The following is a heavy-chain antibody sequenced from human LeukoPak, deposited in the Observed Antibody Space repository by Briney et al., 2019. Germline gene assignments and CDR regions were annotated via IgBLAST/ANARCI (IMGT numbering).Heavy chain of an antibody. CDR1: GGSFSGYY. J-gene: IGHJ5*02. CDR2: IYYSGST. V-gene: IGHV4-59*01. CDR3: ARGHYGDYRNWFDP. Sequence: SETLSLTCAVYGGSFSGYYWSWIRQPPGKGLEWIGYIYYSGSTNYNPSLKSRVTISVDTSKNQFSLKLSSVTAADTAVYYCARGHYGDYRNWFDPWGQGTLVTVSS. D-gene: IGHD4-17*01.